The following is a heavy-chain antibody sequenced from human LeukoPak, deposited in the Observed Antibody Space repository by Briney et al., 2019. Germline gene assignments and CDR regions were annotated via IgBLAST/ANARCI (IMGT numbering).Heavy chain of an antibody. Sequence: ASVKVSCKASGGTFSSYAISWVRQAPGQGLEWMGGIIPIFGTANYAQKFQGRVTITADESTSTAYMELSSLRSEDTAVYYCARARYGGHYHFDYWGQGTLVTVSS. J-gene: IGHJ4*02. V-gene: IGHV1-69*13. CDR1: GGTFSSYA. CDR2: IIPIFGTA. D-gene: IGHD4-23*01. CDR3: ARARYGGHYHFDY.